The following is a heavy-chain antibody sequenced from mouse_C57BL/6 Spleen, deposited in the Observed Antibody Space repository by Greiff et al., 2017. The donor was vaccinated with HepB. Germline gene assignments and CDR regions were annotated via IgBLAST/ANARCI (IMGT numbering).Heavy chain of an antibody. D-gene: IGHD2-4*01. CDR1: GYTFTSYW. Sequence: VQLQQPGAELVKPGASVKLSCKASGYTFTSYWMHWVKQRPGQGLEWIGMIHPNSGSTNYNEKFKSKATLTVDKSSSTAYMQLSSLTSEDSAVYYCATPRSTMITTDAMDYWGQGTSVTVSS. CDR3: ATPRSTMITTDAMDY. J-gene: IGHJ4*01. CDR2: IHPNSGST. V-gene: IGHV1-64*01.